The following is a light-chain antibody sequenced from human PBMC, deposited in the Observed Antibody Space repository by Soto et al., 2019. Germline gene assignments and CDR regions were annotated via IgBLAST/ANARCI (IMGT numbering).Light chain of an antibody. CDR3: LQYQSYLT. CDR1: QSISRQ. J-gene: IGKJ1*01. Sequence: DIQMTQSPSTLSASVGDRVSITCRASQSISRQLAWYQQKPGKAPNLLIYQASNLETGVPSRFTGSGSGTEFTLTISRLQPYAIETYYCLQYQSYLTFGQGTKVEVK. V-gene: IGKV1-5*03. CDR2: QAS.